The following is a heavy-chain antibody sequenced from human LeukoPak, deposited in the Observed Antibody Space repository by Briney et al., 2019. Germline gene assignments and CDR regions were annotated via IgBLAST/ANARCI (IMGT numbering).Heavy chain of an antibody. V-gene: IGHV5-51*01. CDR1: GYSFTSYW. D-gene: IGHD6-6*01. Sequence: GESLKISCKGSGYSFTSYWIGWVRQMPGKGLEWMGIIYPGDSDTRYSPSFQGQVTISADKSISTAYLQWSSLKASDTAMYYCARLFSLDGSSSPLWYFDLWGRGTLVTVSS. CDR2: IYPGDSDT. J-gene: IGHJ2*01. CDR3: ARLFSLDGSSSPLWYFDL.